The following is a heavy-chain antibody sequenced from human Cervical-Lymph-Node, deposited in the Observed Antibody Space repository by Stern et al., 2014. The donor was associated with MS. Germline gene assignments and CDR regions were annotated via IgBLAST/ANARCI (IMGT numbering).Heavy chain of an antibody. CDR1: GDSINSGDFH. D-gene: IGHD4-17*01. CDR2: IYYSGRN. V-gene: IGHV4-30-4*01. J-gene: IGHJ4*02. CDR3: ARMKTGLRENRGFDF. Sequence: QLQLQESGPGLVKPSETLPLTCTVSGDSINSGDFHWSWVRQSPGKGLAWIGYIYYSGRNYNNPSLKSRVTMSIDTSTNQFSLNLTSVTAADTALYYCARMKTGLRENRGFDFWGQGTQVTVSS.